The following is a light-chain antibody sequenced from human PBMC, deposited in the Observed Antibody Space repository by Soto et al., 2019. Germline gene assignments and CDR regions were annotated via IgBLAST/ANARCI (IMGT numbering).Light chain of an antibody. J-gene: IGKJ4*01. CDR1: QSLLHSNGYNY. V-gene: IGKV2-28*01. CDR3: MQVLHTPLT. CDR2: LGS. Sequence: DIVMTQSPLSLPVTPGEPASISCRSSQSLLHSNGYNYLDWYLQKPGQSPQLLIYLGSNRASGVPDRFSGSGSGTDFTLKISRVEAEDVGVYYCMQVLHTPLTFGGGTKVEIK.